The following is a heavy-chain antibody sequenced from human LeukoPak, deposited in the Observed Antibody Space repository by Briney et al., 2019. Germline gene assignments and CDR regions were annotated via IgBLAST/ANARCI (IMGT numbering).Heavy chain of an antibody. D-gene: IGHD3-22*01. CDR2: INHSGST. CDR3: ARGRRITMIVRGSNWFDP. CDR1: GGSFSGYY. J-gene: IGHJ5*02. V-gene: IGHV4-34*01. Sequence: SETLSLTCAVYGGSFSGYYWSWIRQPPGKGLEWIGEINHSGSTDYNPSLKSRVTISVDTSKNQFSPKLSSVTAADTAVYYCARGRRITMIVRGSNWFDPWGQGTLVTVSS.